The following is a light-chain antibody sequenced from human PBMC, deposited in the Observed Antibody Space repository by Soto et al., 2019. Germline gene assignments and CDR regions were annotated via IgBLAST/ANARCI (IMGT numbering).Light chain of an antibody. V-gene: IGLV1-47*01. CDR2: GNN. CDR3: AAWDDSLSGVV. CDR1: SSNIGTNY. J-gene: IGLJ3*02. Sequence: QAVVTQPPSASGTPGQTVTISSSGSSSNIGTNYVSWYQQLPGTAPKLLIYGNNQRPSGVPDRFSGSRSGTSASLAISGLRSEDEADYYCAAWDDSLSGVVFGGGTKLTVL.